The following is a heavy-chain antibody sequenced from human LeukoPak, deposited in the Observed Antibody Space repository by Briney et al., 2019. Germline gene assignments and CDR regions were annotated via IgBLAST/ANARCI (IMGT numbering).Heavy chain of an antibody. CDR1: AGSIISYY. Sequence: PSETLSLTCTVSAGSIISYYWSWLRQPPGKELEWIGYIYYSGGSNYNPSLKSRVTISVDTSKNQFSLKLSSVTAADTAVYYCARHSGSGSYILDYCGQGGLVTVSP. D-gene: IGHD3-10*01. V-gene: IGHV4-59*08. CDR2: IYYSGGS. J-gene: IGHJ4*02. CDR3: ARHSGSGSYILDY.